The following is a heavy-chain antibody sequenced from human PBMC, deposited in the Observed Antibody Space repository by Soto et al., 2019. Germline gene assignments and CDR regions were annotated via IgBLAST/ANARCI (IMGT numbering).Heavy chain of an antibody. CDR2: IYYSGST. J-gene: IGHJ4*02. CDR3: ARADPYHDFDY. V-gene: IGHV4-30-4*01. D-gene: IGHD2-2*01. CDR1: GGSISSGDYY. Sequence: QVQLQESGPGLVKPSQTLSLTCTVSGGSISSGDYYWSWIRQPPGKGLEWIGYIYYSGSTYYNPYLKSRVTISADTSTNQFSLKVSSVTAADTAVYYCARADPYHDFDYWGQGTLVTVSS.